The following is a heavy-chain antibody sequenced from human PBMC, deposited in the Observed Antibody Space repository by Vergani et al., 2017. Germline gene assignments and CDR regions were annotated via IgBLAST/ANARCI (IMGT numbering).Heavy chain of an antibody. CDR1: GFTFSSYA. CDR3: AKDMGLLLRTSDAFDI. D-gene: IGHD3-22*01. J-gene: IGHJ3*02. CDR2: ISGSGGST. V-gene: IGHV3-23*01. Sequence: EVQLLESGGGLVQPGGSLRLSCAASGFTFSSYAMSWVRQAPGKGLEWVSAISGSGGSTYYADSVKGRFTISRDNSKNTLYLQMNSQRAEDTAVYYCAKDMGLLLRTSDAFDIWGQGTMVTVSS.